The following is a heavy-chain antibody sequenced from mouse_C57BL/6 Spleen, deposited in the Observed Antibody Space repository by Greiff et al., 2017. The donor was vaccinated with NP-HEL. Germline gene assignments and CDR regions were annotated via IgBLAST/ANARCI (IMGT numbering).Heavy chain of an antibody. CDR1: GFSLTSYA. CDR3: ARNVYSYVSSLWYFDV. J-gene: IGHJ1*03. V-gene: IGHV2-9-1*01. D-gene: IGHD1-1*01. Sequence: QVHVKQSGPGLVAPSQSLSITCTVSGFSLTSYAISWVRQPPGKGLEWLGVIWTGGGTNYNSDHKSRMSISKDNSKSQVFLKMNSLQTDDTARYYCARNVYSYVSSLWYFDVWGTGTTVTVSS. CDR2: IWTGGGT.